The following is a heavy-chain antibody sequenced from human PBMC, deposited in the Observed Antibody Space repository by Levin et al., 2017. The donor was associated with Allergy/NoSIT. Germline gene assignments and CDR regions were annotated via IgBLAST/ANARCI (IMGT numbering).Heavy chain of an antibody. J-gene: IGHJ3*02. CDR1: GFTFDDYA. D-gene: IGHD3-10*01. CDR2: ISWNSGSI. V-gene: IGHV3-9*01. CDR3: ARDNIGLPDAFDI. Sequence: SLRLSCAASGFTFDDYAMHWVRQAPGKGLEWVSGISWNSGSIGYADSVKGRFTISIDNAKNSLYLQMNSLRTEDTALYYCARDNIGLPDAFDIWGQGTMVIVSS.